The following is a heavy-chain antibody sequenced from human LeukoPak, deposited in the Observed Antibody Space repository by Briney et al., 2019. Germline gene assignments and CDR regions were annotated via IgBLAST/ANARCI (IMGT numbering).Heavy chain of an antibody. CDR1: GGSISSSSYY. CDR3: ARDSGMFDY. D-gene: IGHD3-10*01. V-gene: IGHV4-39*02. J-gene: IGHJ4*02. Sequence: SETLSLTCTVSGGSISSSSYYWGWIRQPPGKGLEWIGSIYYSGSTCYNPSLKSRVTISVDTSKNQFSLKLSSVTAADTAVYYCARDSGMFDYWGQGTLVTVSS. CDR2: IYYSGST.